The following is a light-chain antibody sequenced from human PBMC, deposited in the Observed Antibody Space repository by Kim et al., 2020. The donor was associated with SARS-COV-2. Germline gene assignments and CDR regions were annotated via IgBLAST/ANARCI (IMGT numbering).Light chain of an antibody. J-gene: IGKJ1*01. Sequence: IVMTQSPDTLSVSPGESATLSCRASQSVGSNLAWYQQRRGQAPRLILYGASTRATGVPARFSGTGSGTEFTLTISSLQPEDFALYYCQNYGYTPPWTFGRGTKVDIK. CDR1: QSVGSN. CDR2: GAS. CDR3: QNYGYTPPWT. V-gene: IGKV3-15*01.